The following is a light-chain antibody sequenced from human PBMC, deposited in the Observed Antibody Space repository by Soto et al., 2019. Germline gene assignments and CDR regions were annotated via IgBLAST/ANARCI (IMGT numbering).Light chain of an antibody. CDR2: DVS. CDR3: SSYTISNTLV. Sequence: QSVLTQPASVSGSPGQSITISCTGTSSDVGGYNYVSWYQQYPGKAPKLMIYDVSNRPSGVSNRFSGSKSGNTASPTISGLQAEDEADYYCSSYTISNTLVFGSGTKVTVL. J-gene: IGLJ1*01. V-gene: IGLV2-14*01. CDR1: SSDVGGYNY.